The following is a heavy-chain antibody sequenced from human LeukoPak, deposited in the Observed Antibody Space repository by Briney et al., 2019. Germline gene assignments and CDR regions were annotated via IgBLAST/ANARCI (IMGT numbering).Heavy chain of an antibody. CDR1: GGSISTDY. CDR3: ASDFGY. CDR2: IYTSGST. D-gene: IGHD3-10*01. J-gene: IGHJ4*02. Sequence: SETLSLTCTVSGGSISTDYWTWIRQPAGKGLEWIGLIYTSGSTNYNPSLKSRVTMSLDTSKNQSSLKLTSVTAADTAVYYCASDFGYWGQGTLVTVSS. V-gene: IGHV4-4*07.